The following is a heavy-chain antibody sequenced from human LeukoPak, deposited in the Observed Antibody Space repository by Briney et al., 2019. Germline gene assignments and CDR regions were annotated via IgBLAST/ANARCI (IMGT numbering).Heavy chain of an antibody. CDR1: GYSISSGYY. D-gene: IGHD6-19*01. CDR2: IYHSGST. J-gene: IGHJ3*02. V-gene: IGHV4-38-2*01. Sequence: SETLSLTCAVSGYSISSGYYWGWIRQPPGKGLEWIGSIYHSGSTYYNPSLKSRVTISVDTSKNQFSLKLSSVTAADTAVYYCARQSSGWYRDAFDIWGQGTMVTVSS. CDR3: ARQSSGWYRDAFDI.